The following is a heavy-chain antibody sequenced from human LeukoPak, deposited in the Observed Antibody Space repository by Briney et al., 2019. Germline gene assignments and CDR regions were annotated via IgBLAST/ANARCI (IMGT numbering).Heavy chain of an antibody. CDR2: LYSDGTT. CDR1: RFTVSSNY. J-gene: IGHJ3*02. CDR3: ARLYDRSAYGAFDI. V-gene: IGHV3-66*02. Sequence: GGSLRLSCAASRFTVSSNYMGWVRQAPGKGLEGGSVLYSDGTTYYPDSVKGRFTISRDNSQNTLYRQLDSLRAEDTAVYYCARLYDRSAYGAFDIWGQGTMVTVSS. D-gene: IGHD3-22*01.